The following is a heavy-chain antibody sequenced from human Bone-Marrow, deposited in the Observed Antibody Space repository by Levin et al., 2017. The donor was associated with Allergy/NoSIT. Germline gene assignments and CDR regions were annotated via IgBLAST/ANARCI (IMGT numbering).Heavy chain of an antibody. Sequence: SETLSLTFVVSGDSISSPNHYWGWIRQSPGKRPEWIGSFYHGRNPYYNPSLESRVTISGDTSKNQFSLRLPSVTAADTAVYHCARGSYDVLSGYYNHIDYWGRGTLVTVSS. J-gene: IGHJ4*02. CDR3: ARGSYDVLSGYYNHIDY. CDR1: GDSISSPNHY. D-gene: IGHD3-9*01. V-gene: IGHV4-39*01. CDR2: FYHGRNP.